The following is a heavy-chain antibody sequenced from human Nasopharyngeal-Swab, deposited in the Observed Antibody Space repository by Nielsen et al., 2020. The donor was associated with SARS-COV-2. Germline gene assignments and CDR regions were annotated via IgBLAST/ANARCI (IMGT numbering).Heavy chain of an antibody. V-gene: IGHV4-61*01. J-gene: IGHJ6*02. Sequence: ESLKISCTVSGGSVSSGSYYWSWIRQPPGKGLEWIGYIYYSGSTNYNPSLKSRVTISVDTSKNQFSLKLSSVTAAGTAVYYCARGQLLLYYYYGMDVWGQGTTVTVSS. D-gene: IGHD2-15*01. CDR1: GGSVSSGSYY. CDR2: IYYSGST. CDR3: ARGQLLLYYYYGMDV.